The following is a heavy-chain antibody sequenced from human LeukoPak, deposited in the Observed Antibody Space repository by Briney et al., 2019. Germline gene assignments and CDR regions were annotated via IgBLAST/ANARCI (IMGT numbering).Heavy chain of an antibody. CDR1: DDSITAYY. CDR3: ARDPRWSLDY. D-gene: IGHD4-23*01. J-gene: IGHJ4*02. V-gene: IGHV4-59*12. Sequence: SETLSLTCTVSDDSITAYYWSWIRQPPGKGLEWIGYIHFGGSTKYNPSLKSRVTISVDTSKNQFSLKLSSVTAADTAVYYCARDPRWSLDYWGQGTLVTVSS. CDR2: IHFGGST.